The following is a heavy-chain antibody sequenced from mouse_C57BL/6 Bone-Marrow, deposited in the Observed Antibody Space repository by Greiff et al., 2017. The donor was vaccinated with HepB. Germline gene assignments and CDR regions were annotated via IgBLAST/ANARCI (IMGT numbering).Heavy chain of an antibody. CDR2: ISDGGSYT. J-gene: IGHJ4*01. Sequence: EVMLVESGGGLVKPGGSLKLSCAASGFTFSSYAMSWVRQTPEKRLEWVATISDGGSYTYYPDNVKGRFTISRDNAKNNLYLQMSHLKSEDTAMYYCARDLGWLLPYAMDYWGQGTSVTVSS. CDR1: GFTFSSYA. V-gene: IGHV5-4*01. D-gene: IGHD2-3*01. CDR3: ARDLGWLLPYAMDY.